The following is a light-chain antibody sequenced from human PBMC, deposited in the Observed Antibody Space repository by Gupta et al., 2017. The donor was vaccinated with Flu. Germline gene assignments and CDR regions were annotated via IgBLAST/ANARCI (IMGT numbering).Light chain of an antibody. V-gene: IGKV3-15*01. CDR1: QSISSN. CDR2: GAS. J-gene: IGKJ1*01. Sequence: EIVMTQSPATLSVSPGERATLSCRASQSISSNLAWYQQKPGRAPRLLIYGASTRATDIPARISGSGSGTEFTLTISSLQSEDSAVYYCQQYNVWPTFGQGTKVEIK. CDR3: QQYNVWPT.